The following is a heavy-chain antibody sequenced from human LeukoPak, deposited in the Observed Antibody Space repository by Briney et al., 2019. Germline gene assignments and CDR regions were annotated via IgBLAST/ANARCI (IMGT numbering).Heavy chain of an antibody. Sequence: GGSLRLSCEASGFTFDDYGMSWVRQLPGKGLERVSGINRNGDSTDYAGSVKGRFTISRDNAKNSHFLQMNSLRVEDTALYYCARGVRNGPFDCWGQGTLVTVSS. CDR3: ARGVRNGPFDC. J-gene: IGHJ4*02. V-gene: IGHV3-20*04. CDR1: GFTFDDYG. D-gene: IGHD2-8*01. CDR2: INRNGDST.